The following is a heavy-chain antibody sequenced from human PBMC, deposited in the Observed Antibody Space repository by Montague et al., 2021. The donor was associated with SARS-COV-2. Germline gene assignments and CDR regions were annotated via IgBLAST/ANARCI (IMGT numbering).Heavy chain of an antibody. V-gene: IGHV4-59*01. J-gene: IGHJ6*02. CDR1: GGSISSYY. Sequence: SETLSLTCTVSGGSISSYYWSWIRQPPGKGLEWIGYIYYSGSTNYNPSLKSRVTISVDTSKNQFSLKLSSVTAADTAVYYCASNGGASSITIYYYGMDVWGQGTTVTVSS. CDR2: IYYSGST. D-gene: IGHD2-2*01. CDR3: ASNGGASSITIYYYGMDV.